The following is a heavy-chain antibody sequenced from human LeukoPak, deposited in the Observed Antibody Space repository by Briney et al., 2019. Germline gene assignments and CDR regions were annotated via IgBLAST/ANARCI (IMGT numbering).Heavy chain of an antibody. CDR2: ISSSGSTI. V-gene: IGHV3-11*04. D-gene: IGHD1-14*01. Sequence: GGSLRLSCAASGFTFSDYYMSWIRQAPGKGLEWVSYISSSGSTIYYADSVKGRFTISRDNAKNALYLQMNSLRAEDTAVYYCARVTPSNDAFDIWGQGTMVTVFS. CDR3: ARVTPSNDAFDI. J-gene: IGHJ3*02. CDR1: GFTFSDYY.